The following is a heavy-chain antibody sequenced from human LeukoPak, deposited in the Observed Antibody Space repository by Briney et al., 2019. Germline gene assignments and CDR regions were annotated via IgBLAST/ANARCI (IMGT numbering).Heavy chain of an antibody. CDR1: GFTFSNYA. CDR3: AKSRGSYWVQEFDY. J-gene: IGHJ4*02. V-gene: IGHV3-23*01. Sequence: GGSLRLSCAASGFTFSNYAMSWVRQAPGKGLEWVSDISGSGDSTNYADSVKGRFTISKDNSKNTLYLQMNSLRAEDTAIYYCAKSRGSYWVQEFDYWGQGTLVTVSS. D-gene: IGHD1-26*01. CDR2: ISGSGDST.